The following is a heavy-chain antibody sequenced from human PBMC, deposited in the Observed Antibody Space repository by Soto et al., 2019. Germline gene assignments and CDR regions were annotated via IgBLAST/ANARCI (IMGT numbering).Heavy chain of an antibody. V-gene: IGHV4-4*02. CDR2: SYHSGST. D-gene: IGHD3-10*01. J-gene: IGHJ3*02. CDR1: SGSISSSNW. CDR3: ARRGMNMVRGARDALDI. Sequence: QVQLQESGPGLVKPSGTLSLTCAVSSGSISSSNWWSWVRQPPGKGLEWIGESYHSGSTNYNPSLKSRVTISVDKAKDQFCLKLSSVSAADAAVYYCARRGMNMVRGARDALDIWGQGTMVTVSS.